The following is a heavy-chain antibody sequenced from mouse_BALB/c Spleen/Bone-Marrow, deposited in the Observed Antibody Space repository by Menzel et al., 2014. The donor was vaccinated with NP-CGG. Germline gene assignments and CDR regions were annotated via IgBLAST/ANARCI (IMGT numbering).Heavy chain of an antibody. J-gene: IGHJ3*01. CDR1: GFDFSRYW. CDR3: ARAKYGNPWFAY. CDR2: INPDSDTI. D-gene: IGHD2-10*02. V-gene: IGHV4-1*02. Sequence: SGLDFVHSAGSLILSCAASGFDFSRYWMNWVRQAPGNGLEWIGQINPDSDTINYTPSLKDKFIISRDNAKNTLYLQMSKVRSEDTALYYCARAKYGNPWFAYWNQATPANVSA.